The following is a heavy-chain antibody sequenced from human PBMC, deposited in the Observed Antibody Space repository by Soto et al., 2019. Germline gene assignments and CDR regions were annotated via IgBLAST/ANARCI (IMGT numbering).Heavy chain of an antibody. Sequence: GSLRLSCATSGFILSSYAMSWVRQAPGKGLEWISYISSSGSTIYYADSVKGRFTISRDNAKNSLYLQMNSLGAEDTAVYYCARDRVRRYVYWGPGTLVKASS. CDR1: GFILSSYA. CDR2: ISSSGSTI. D-gene: IGHD3-10*01. V-gene: IGHV3-48*03. J-gene: IGHJ4*02. CDR3: ARDRVRRYVY.